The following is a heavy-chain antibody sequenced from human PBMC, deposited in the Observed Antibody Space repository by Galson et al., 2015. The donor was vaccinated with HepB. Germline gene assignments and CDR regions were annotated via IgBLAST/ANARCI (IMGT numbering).Heavy chain of an antibody. CDR3: ARGKLTERPPYYYMDV. Sequence: SLRLSCAASGFAFSSYSITWVRQAPGKGLAWVSYINSISNNIKYADSVKGRFSISRDNAKNSVSLQMNSLRAEDTAAYFCARGKLTERPPYYYMDVWGKGTTVTVSS. J-gene: IGHJ6*03. V-gene: IGHV3-48*01. CDR1: GFAFSSYS. CDR2: INSISNNI. D-gene: IGHD3-9*01.